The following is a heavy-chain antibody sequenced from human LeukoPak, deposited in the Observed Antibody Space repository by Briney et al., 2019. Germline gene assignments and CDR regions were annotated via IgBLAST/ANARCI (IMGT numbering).Heavy chain of an antibody. CDR2: ISGSGGST. J-gene: IGHJ4*02. V-gene: IGHV3-23*01. D-gene: IGHD3-22*01. CDR3: AKDQLGDSSGYYPKYFDY. CDR1: GFTFSSYA. Sequence: GGSLRLSCAASGFTFSSYAMSWVRQAPGKGLEWVSAISGSGGSTYYADSVKGRFTISRDNSKNTLYLQMNSLRAEDTAVYYCAKDQLGDSSGYYPKYFDYWGQGTLVTVSS.